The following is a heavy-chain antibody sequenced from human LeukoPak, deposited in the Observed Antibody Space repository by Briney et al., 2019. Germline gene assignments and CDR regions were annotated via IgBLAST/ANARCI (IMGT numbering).Heavy chain of an antibody. Sequence: PSETLSLTCTVSGGSISSYYWSWIRQPPGKGLGWIGYIYYSGSTDYNPSLKSRVTISVDTSKNQFSLKLSSVTAADTAVYYCARVITVSKIFDYWGQGTLVTVSS. CDR3: ARVITVSKIFDY. D-gene: IGHD2/OR15-2a*01. V-gene: IGHV4-59*01. J-gene: IGHJ4*02. CDR1: GGSISSYY. CDR2: IYYSGST.